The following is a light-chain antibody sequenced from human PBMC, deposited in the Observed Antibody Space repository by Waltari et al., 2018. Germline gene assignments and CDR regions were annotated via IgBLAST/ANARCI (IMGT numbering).Light chain of an antibody. V-gene: IGLV1-40*01. J-gene: IGLJ1*01. Sequence: SVLTQPPSVSGAPGQRVTISCTGITSNIGAGYAAHWYQQLPGTAPKLLSYGNHNRPSGVPDRLSVSKSGTSASLAITGLHPEDEADYYCQSYDSSLSGLYVFGTGTQVTVL. CDR3: QSYDSSLSGLYV. CDR1: TSNIGAGYA. CDR2: GNH.